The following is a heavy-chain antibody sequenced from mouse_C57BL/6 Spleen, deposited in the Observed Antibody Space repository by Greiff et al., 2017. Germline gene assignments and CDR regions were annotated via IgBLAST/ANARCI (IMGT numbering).Heavy chain of an antibody. CDR1: GYTFTDYY. D-gene: IGHD1-1*01. CDR3: AVYGSSYGWYFDV. Sequence: VQLQQSGPELVKPGASVKISCKASGYTFTDYYMNWVKQSHGKSLEWIGDINPNNGGTSYNQKFKGKATLTVDKSSSTAYMELRSPTSEDSAVYYCAVYGSSYGWYFDVWGTGTTVTVSS. J-gene: IGHJ1*03. V-gene: IGHV1-26*01. CDR2: INPNNGGT.